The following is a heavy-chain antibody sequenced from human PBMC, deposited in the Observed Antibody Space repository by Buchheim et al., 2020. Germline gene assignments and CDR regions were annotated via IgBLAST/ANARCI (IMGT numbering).Heavy chain of an antibody. CDR2: ISSSSSTI. V-gene: IGHV3-48*01. Sequence: EVQLVESGGGLVQPGGSLRLSCAASGFTFSSYSMNWVRQAPGKGLEWVSYISSSSSTIYYADSVKGRFTISSGNATNSLYLQMNSLRAEDTAVYYCARGDDYGDTYFDYWGQGTL. CDR1: GFTFSSYS. D-gene: IGHD4-17*01. J-gene: IGHJ4*02. CDR3: ARGDDYGDTYFDY.